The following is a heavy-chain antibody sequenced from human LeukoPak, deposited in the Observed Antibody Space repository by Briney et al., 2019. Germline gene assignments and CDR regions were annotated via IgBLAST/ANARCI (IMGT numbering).Heavy chain of an antibody. CDR3: VRARRDGYNYIDH. V-gene: IGHV4-31*11. J-gene: IGHJ4*02. CDR2: IYYSGST. D-gene: IGHD5-24*01. CDR1: GGSISSGGYY. Sequence: TLSLTCAVSGGSISSGGYYWSWIRQQPGKGLEWIGYIYYSGSTYYNPSLKSRVTISVDTSKNQFSLKLSSVTAADTAVYYCVRARRDGYNYIDHWGQGTLVTVSS.